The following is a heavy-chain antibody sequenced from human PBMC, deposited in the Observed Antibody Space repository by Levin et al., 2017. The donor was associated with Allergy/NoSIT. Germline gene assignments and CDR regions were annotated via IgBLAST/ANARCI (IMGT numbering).Heavy chain of an antibody. D-gene: IGHD3-3*01. CDR2: INPNSGGT. CDR1: GYTFTGYY. V-gene: IGHV1-2*02. J-gene: IGHJ5*02. Sequence: GESLKISCKASGYTFTGYYMHWVRQAPGQGLEWMGWINPNSGGTNYAQKFQGRVTMTRDTSISTAYMELSRLRSDDTAVYYCARGDYDFLSRMRVSGVDWFDPWGQGTLVTVSS. CDR3: ARGDYDFLSRMRVSGVDWFDP.